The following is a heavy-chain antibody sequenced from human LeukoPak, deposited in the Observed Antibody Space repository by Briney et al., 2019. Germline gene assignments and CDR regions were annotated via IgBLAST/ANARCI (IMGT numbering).Heavy chain of an antibody. CDR2: ISSSSSYI. Sequence: GGSLRLSCAASGFTFSSYSMNWVRQAPGKGLEWVSSISSSSSYIYYADSVKGRFTISRDNAKNSLYLQMNSLRAEDTAVYYCARDRTTTHYYDSSGYEHFDYWGQGALVTVSS. D-gene: IGHD3-22*01. V-gene: IGHV3-21*01. CDR3: ARDRTTTHYYDSSGYEHFDY. CDR1: GFTFSSYS. J-gene: IGHJ4*02.